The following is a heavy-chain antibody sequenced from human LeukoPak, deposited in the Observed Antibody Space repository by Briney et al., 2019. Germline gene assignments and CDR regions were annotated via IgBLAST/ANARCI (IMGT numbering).Heavy chain of an antibody. CDR2: IYYSGST. CDR3: ARLDYGDYGSNFDY. CDR1: GGSISSGSYY. J-gene: IGHJ4*02. D-gene: IGHD4-17*01. Sequence: PSQTLSLTCTVSGGSISSGSYYWSWIRQPAGKGLEWIGSIYYSGSTYYNPSLKSRVTISVDTSKNQFSLKLSSVTAADTAAYYCARLDYGDYGSNFDYWGQGTLVTVSS. V-gene: IGHV4-61*02.